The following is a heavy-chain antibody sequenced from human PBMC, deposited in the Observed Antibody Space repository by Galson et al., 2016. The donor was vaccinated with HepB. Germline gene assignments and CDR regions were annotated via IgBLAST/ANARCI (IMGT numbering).Heavy chain of an antibody. CDR1: GGSFSSYA. J-gene: IGHJ4*02. Sequence: SVKVSCKASGGSFSSYAISWVRQAPGQGPEWMGRIIPILDIPNYAQRFQGRVTITADKSTSTVYMALSTLTSEDTAVYYCAREDRNYYHDLSGYGSYKYFFDLWGQGTLVTVSS. CDR2: IIPILDIP. D-gene: IGHD3-22*01. CDR3: AREDRNYYHDLSGYGSYKYFFDL. V-gene: IGHV1-69*04.